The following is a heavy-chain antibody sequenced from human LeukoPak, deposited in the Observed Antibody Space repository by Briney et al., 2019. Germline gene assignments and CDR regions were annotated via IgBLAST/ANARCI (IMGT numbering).Heavy chain of an antibody. J-gene: IGHJ4*02. V-gene: IGHV3-11*06. D-gene: IGHD5-18*01. CDR1: GFTFSDYY. Sequence: GGSLRLSCAASGFTFSDYYMSWIRQAPGKGLEWVSYISSSSSYTNYADSVKGRFTISRDNAKNSLYLQMNSLRAEDTAVYYCARGDSYYTAMIYWGQGTLVTVSS. CDR3: ARGDSYYTAMIY. CDR2: ISSSSSYT.